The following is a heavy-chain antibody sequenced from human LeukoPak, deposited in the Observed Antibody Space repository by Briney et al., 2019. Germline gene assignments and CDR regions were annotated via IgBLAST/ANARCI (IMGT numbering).Heavy chain of an antibody. Sequence: GASVKVSCRASGYIFTGYYMHWIRQAPGQGLEWMGWINLASGRTNYAQKFQGRVTMTRDTSISTAYMELSRLRSDDTAVYYCARGRVAGWFDPWGQGTLVTVSS. CDR1: GYIFTGYY. CDR3: ARGRVAGWFDP. J-gene: IGHJ5*02. CDR2: INLASGRT. D-gene: IGHD6-19*01. V-gene: IGHV1-2*02.